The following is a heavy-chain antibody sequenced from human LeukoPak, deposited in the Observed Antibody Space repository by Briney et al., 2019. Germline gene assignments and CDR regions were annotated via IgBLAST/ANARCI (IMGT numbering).Heavy chain of an antibody. CDR1: GFTFSTYA. Sequence: GGSLRLSCAASGFTFSTYAMNWVRQAPGKGLEWVSAISDSGASTYYADSVKGRFTISRDNSKNTVYLQMSSLRAEDTAVYYCAKGPFGSYRNNYFAYWGQGTLVTVSS. J-gene: IGHJ4*02. CDR2: ISDSGAST. V-gene: IGHV3-23*01. D-gene: IGHD1-26*01. CDR3: AKGPFGSYRNNYFAY.